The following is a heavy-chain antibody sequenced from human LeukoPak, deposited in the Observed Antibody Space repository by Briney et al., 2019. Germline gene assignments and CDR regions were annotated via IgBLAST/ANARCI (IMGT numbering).Heavy chain of an antibody. CDR1: GGSISSYY. V-gene: IGHV4-59*01. CDR2: IYYSGST. Sequence: PSETLSLTCTVSGGSISSYYWSWIRQPPGKGLEWIGYIYYSGSTNYNPSLKSRVTISVDTSKNQFSLKLSSVTAADTAVYYCARAGLGAFDYRGQGTLVTVSS. D-gene: IGHD3-16*01. CDR3: ARAGLGAFDY. J-gene: IGHJ4*02.